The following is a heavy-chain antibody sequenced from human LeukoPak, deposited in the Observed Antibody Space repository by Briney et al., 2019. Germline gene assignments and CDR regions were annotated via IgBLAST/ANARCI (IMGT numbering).Heavy chain of an antibody. CDR3: ARRPEQWLVKEGYFDY. V-gene: IGHV4-39*01. CDR2: IYYSGRT. Sequence: SETLSLTCTVSGGSISSSSYYWGWIRQPPGKGLEWIGSIYYSGRTYYNPSLKSRVTISVDTSKNQFSLKLSSVTAADTAVYYCARRPEQWLVKEGYFDYWGQGTLVTVSS. J-gene: IGHJ4*02. CDR1: GGSISSSSYY. D-gene: IGHD6-19*01.